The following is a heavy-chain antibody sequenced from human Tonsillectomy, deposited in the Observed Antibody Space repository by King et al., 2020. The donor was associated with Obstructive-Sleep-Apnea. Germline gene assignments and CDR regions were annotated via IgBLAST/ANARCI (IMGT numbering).Heavy chain of an antibody. CDR3: ARGAVTTSGTPKSPLWGY. Sequence: QLVQSGPEVKKPGASVKVSCNVSGYTFTQYAIHWLRQAPGQRLEWMGWISAANGKTIYSERFQGRVTITRDTSASTAYMDLSRLTSEDTAVYYCARGAVTTSGTPKSPLWGYWGQGTQVTVSS. CDR1: GYTFTQYA. J-gene: IGHJ4*02. V-gene: IGHV1-3*01. D-gene: IGHD3-10*01. CDR2: ISAANGKT.